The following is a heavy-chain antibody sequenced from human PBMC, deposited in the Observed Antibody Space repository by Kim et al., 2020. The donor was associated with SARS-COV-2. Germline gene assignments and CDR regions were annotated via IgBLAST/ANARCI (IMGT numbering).Heavy chain of an antibody. CDR2: IWYDGSNK. V-gene: IGHV3-33*01. CDR3: ARYGYCSGGSCYRIFDY. J-gene: IGHJ4*02. CDR1: GFTFSSYG. D-gene: IGHD2-15*01. Sequence: GGSLRLSCAASGFTFSSYGMHWVRQAPGKGLEWVAVIWYDGSNKYYADSVKGRFTISRDNSKNTLYLQMNSLRAEDTAVYYCARYGYCSGGSCYRIFDYWGQGTLVTVSS.